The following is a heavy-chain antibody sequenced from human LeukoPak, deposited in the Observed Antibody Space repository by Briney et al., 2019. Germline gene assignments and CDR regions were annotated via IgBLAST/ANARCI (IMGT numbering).Heavy chain of an antibody. Sequence: ASVKVSCKVSGYTLTELSMHWVRQAPGKGLEWMGGFDPEDGETIYAQKFQGRVTMTEDTSTDTAYMELSSLRSEDTAVYYCATVGSSGWSDAFDPWGQGTLVTVSS. D-gene: IGHD6-19*01. J-gene: IGHJ5*02. CDR2: FDPEDGET. CDR3: ATVGSSGWSDAFDP. V-gene: IGHV1-24*01. CDR1: GYTLTELS.